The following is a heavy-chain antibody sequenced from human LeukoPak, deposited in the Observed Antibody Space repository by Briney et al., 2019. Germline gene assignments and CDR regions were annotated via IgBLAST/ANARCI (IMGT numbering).Heavy chain of an antibody. CDR2: IYSSGST. CDR3: ARARGSSSWYGDLGY. J-gene: IGHJ4*02. D-gene: IGHD6-13*01. Sequence: SETLSLTCIVSGDSISSYYWSWIRQPAGKGLEWIGRIYSSGSTNYNPSLKSRVTISVDNSKSQFSLKLSSVTAADTAVYYCARARGSSSWYGDLGYWGQGTLVTVSS. V-gene: IGHV4-4*07. CDR1: GDSISSYY.